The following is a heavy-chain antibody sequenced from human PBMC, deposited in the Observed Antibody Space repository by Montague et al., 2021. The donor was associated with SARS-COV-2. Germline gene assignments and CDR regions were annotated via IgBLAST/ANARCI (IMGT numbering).Heavy chain of an antibody. CDR2: IYWDDDK. CDR3: AHRRLHTGSFDY. J-gene: IGHJ4*02. V-gene: IGHV2-5*02. Sequence: PALGKPTQTLTLTCTFSGFSLSTSGVGVGWIRQPPGKALEWLALIYWDDDKRYSPSLKSRLTITKDTSKNQVVLTVTNMDPVDTATYYCAHRRLHTGSFDYWGQGALVTVSS. D-gene: IGHD1-26*01. CDR1: GFSLSTSGVG.